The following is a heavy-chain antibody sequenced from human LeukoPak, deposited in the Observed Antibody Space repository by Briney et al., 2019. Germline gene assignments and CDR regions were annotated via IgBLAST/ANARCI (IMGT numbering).Heavy chain of an antibody. CDR2: INWNGGST. V-gene: IGHV3-20*04. CDR1: GFAFDDYG. CDR3: ARDPYYYYGMDV. J-gene: IGHJ6*02. Sequence: GGSLRLSCAASGFAFDDYGMSWVRQAPGKGLEWVSGINWNGGSTGYADSVKGRFTISGDNAKNSLYLQMNSLRAEDTAVYYCARDPYYYYGMDVWGQGTTVTVSS.